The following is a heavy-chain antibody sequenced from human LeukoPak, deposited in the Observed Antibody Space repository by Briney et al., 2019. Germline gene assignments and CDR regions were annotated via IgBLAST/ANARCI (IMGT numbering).Heavy chain of an antibody. J-gene: IGHJ4*02. CDR2: IRSKAYGGTT. CDR1: GFIFGDHA. V-gene: IGHV3-49*03. Sequence: GGSLRLSCTASGFIFGDHAMSWFRQAPGKGLEWVGSIRSKAYGGTTEYAASVKGRFTISRDDSKSIAYLQMNSLKTEDTAVYYCTRVSAMTTDLYDYWGQGTLVTVSS. CDR3: TRVSAMTTDLYDY. D-gene: IGHD4-17*01.